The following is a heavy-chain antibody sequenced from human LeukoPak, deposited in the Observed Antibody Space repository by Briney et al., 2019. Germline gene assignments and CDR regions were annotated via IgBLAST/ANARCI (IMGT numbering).Heavy chain of an antibody. CDR2: IYHSGST. V-gene: IGHV4-4*02. CDR3: ARYGGSGTYFFDY. J-gene: IGHJ4*02. Sequence: PSGTLSLTCAVSGGPISSSNWWSWVRQPPGKGLEWIGEIYHSGSTNYNPSLKSRVTISVDKSKNQFSLKLSSVTAADTAVYYCARYGGSGTYFFDYWGRGTLVTASS. D-gene: IGHD3-10*01. CDR1: GGPISSSNW.